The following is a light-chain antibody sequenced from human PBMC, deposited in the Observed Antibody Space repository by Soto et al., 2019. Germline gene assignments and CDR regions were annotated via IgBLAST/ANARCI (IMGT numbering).Light chain of an antibody. CDR3: QQHINWPLA. CDR2: TAS. V-gene: IGKV3D-20*02. J-gene: IGKJ4*01. Sequence: IGLTQSPGTQSLSPGERATLSCRASESIASNYLAWYQQKPGQAPRLLIYTASNRATGIPDKISGSGSGTDFTLTISSLEPEDFALYYCQQHINWPLAFGGGTKVDIK. CDR1: ESIASNY.